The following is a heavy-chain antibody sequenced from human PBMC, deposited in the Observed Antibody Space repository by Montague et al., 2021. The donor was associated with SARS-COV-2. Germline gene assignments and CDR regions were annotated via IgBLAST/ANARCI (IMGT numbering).Heavy chain of an antibody. J-gene: IGHJ4*02. CDR2: FYYSLNT. CDR3: ARDSFEAPLFFDY. D-gene: IGHD3-16*01. CDR1: GGSISTYY. V-gene: IGHV4-59*01. Sequence: SETLSLTCTVSGGSISTYYWNWIRQSPGKGLEWLGYFYYSLNTDYNPSLKGRLTISVDTSENRVSLNLRSVTAADTAVYYCARDSFEAPLFFDYWGQGILVTGPS.